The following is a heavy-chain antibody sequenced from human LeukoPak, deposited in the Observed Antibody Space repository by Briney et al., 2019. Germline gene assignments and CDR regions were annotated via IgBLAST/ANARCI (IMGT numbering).Heavy chain of an antibody. D-gene: IGHD3-10*01. CDR1: GFTFSSYA. Sequence: GGSLRLSCAASGFTFSSYAMSWVRQAPGKGLEWVSAISGSGGSTYYADSVKGRFTISRDNSKNTLYLQMNSLRAEDTAVYYCAKADYASGSYGAFDYWSQGTLVTVSS. J-gene: IGHJ4*02. CDR2: ISGSGGST. V-gene: IGHV3-23*01. CDR3: AKADYASGSYGAFDY.